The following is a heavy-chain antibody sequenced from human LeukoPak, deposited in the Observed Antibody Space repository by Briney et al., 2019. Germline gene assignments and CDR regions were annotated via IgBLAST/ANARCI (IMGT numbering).Heavy chain of an antibody. D-gene: IGHD4-17*01. CDR1: GGSVSSGSYY. CDR2: IYYSGSA. V-gene: IGHV4-61*01. Sequence: PSETLSLTCTVSGGSVSSGSYYWSWIRQPPGQGLEWIGYIYYSGSANYNPSLRSRVIILVDTSKNQFSLKLSSVTAADTAVYYCARGTVTTSMKAFDIWGQGTMVTVSS. CDR3: ARGTVTTSMKAFDI. J-gene: IGHJ3*02.